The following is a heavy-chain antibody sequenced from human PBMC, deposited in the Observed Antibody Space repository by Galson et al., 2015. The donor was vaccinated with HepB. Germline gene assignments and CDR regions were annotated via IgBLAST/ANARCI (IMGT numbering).Heavy chain of an antibody. D-gene: IGHD6-25*01. CDR1: GDSVSSDSSA. CDR2: TYYRSQWYH. V-gene: IGHV6-1*01. CDR3: ARDGYLGLVYYFDY. Sequence: CAISGDSVSSDSSAWNWIRQSPSRGLEWLGRTYYRSQWYHDYSGSLRSRITINAETSTNQFFLQLDSVTPEDTAVYYCARDGYLGLVYYFDYWGPGILVTVS. J-gene: IGHJ4*02.